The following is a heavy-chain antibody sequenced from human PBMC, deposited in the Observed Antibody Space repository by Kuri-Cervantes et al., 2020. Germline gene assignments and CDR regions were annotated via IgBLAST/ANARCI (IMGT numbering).Heavy chain of an antibody. CDR3: AVTVTTYYYGMDV. Sequence: SETLSLTCAVSGGSISSGGYSWGWIRQPPGKGLESIGTIYYSGSTYYNPSLKSRVTISVDRSKNQFSLKLSSVTAADTAVYYCAVTVTTYYYGMDVWGQGTTVTVSS. V-gene: IGHV4-39*07. J-gene: IGHJ6*02. CDR2: IYYSGST. D-gene: IGHD4-17*01. CDR1: GGSISSGGYS.